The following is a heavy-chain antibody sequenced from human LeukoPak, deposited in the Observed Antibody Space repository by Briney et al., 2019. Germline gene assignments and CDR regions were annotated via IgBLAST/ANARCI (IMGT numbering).Heavy chain of an antibody. CDR2: IYYSGST. CDR3: ARDRGATYYYDSSGYTWFDP. Sequence: SETLSLTCTVSGGSISSYYWSWIRQPPGKGLEWIGYIYYSGSTNYNPSLKSRVTIPVDTSKNQFSLKLSSVTAADTAVYYCARDRGATYYYDSSGYTWFDPWGQGTLVTVSS. D-gene: IGHD3-22*01. J-gene: IGHJ5*02. V-gene: IGHV4-59*01. CDR1: GGSISSYY.